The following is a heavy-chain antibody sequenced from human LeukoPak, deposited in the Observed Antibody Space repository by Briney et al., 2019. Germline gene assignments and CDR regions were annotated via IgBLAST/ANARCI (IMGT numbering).Heavy chain of an antibody. V-gene: IGHV3-66*02. Sequence: GGSLRLSCAASGFTVSRNYMTWVRQAPGKGLEWVSVIYSDGSTFYADSVKGRFTISRDNSKNTLYLQMDSLRPEDTAVYYCTNLPTYWGQGTLVTVSA. J-gene: IGHJ4*02. CDR1: GFTVSRNY. CDR2: IYSDGST. CDR3: TNLPTY.